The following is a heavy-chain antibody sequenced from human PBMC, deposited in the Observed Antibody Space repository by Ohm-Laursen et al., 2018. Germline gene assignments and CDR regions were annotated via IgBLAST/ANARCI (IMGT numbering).Heavy chain of an antibody. V-gene: IGHV3-21*01. CDR2: ISSSSSYI. Sequence: SLRLSCTASGFTFSSYSMNWVRQAPGKGLEWVSSISSSSSYIYYADSVKGRFTISRDNAKNSLYLQMNILRAEDTAVYYCARDVDDSSGTPDYWGQGTLVTVSS. CDR1: GFTFSSYS. D-gene: IGHD3-22*01. CDR3: ARDVDDSSGTPDY. J-gene: IGHJ4*02.